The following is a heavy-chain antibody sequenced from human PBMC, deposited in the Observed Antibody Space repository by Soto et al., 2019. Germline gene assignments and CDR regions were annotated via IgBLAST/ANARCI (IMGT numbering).Heavy chain of an antibody. CDR3: ASQEMATKNVDAFDI. D-gene: IGHD5-12*01. CDR2: IYPGDSDT. V-gene: IGHV5-51*01. Sequence: PGESLKISCKGSGYSLTSYWIGWVRQMPGKGLEWMGIIYPGDSDTRYSPSLQGQVTISADKSISTAYLQWSSLKASDTAMYYCASQEMATKNVDAFDIWGQGTMVTVSS. CDR1: GYSLTSYW. J-gene: IGHJ3*02.